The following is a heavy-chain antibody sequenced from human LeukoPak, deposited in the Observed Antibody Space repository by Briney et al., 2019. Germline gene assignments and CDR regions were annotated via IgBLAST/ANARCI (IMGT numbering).Heavy chain of an antibody. D-gene: IGHD3-9*01. CDR1: GYTLTSYD. Sequence: ASVKVSCKASGYTLTSYDINWVRQATGQGLEWMGWMNPNSGNTGYAQKFQGRVTMTRNTSISTAYMELSSLRSEDTAVYYCARGVLRYFDWLSLPYYYGMDVWGQGTTVTVSS. J-gene: IGHJ6*02. V-gene: IGHV1-8*01. CDR3: ARGVLRYFDWLSLPYYYGMDV. CDR2: MNPNSGNT.